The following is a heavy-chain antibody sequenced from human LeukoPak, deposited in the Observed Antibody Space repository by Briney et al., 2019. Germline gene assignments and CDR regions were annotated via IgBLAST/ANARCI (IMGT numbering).Heavy chain of an antibody. CDR3: ARDEARYYDSSGTIDY. D-gene: IGHD3-22*01. J-gene: IGHJ4*02. CDR1: GFTFSSYG. CDR2: ISYDGSNK. Sequence: GRSLRLSCAASGFTFSSYGMHWVRQAPGKGLEWVAVISYDGSNKYYADSVKGRFTISRDNSKNTLYLQMNSLRAEDTAVYYCARDEARYYDSSGTIDYWGQGTLVTVSS. V-gene: IGHV3-33*01.